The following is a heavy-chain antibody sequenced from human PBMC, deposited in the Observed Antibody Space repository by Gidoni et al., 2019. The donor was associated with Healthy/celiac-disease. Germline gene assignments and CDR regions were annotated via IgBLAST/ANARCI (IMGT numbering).Heavy chain of an antibody. Sequence: QLQLLQSGAEVKNPGASVQFSCKASGYTFTGYYMHGVRQAPGQGLEWMGWINPNSGGTNYAQKFQGRVTMTRDTSISTAYMELSRLRSDDTAVYYCATPGWSVTKGFDYWGQGTLVTVSS. D-gene: IGHD4-17*01. V-gene: IGHV1-2*02. CDR3: ATPGWSVTKGFDY. CDR1: GYTFTGYY. CDR2: INPNSGGT. J-gene: IGHJ4*02.